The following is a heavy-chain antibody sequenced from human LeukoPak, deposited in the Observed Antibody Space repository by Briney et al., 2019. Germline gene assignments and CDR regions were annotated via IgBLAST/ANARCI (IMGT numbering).Heavy chain of an antibody. D-gene: IGHD2-15*01. CDR2: IKQDGSEK. CDR3: ARELTRYCSGGSCYSSSSLDY. CDR1: GFTFRSYW. J-gene: IGHJ4*02. Sequence: PGGSLRLSCAASGFTFRSYWMSWVRQAPGKGLEWVANIKQDGSEKYYVDSVKGRFTISRDNAKNSVYLQMISLRVEDTAVYYCARELTRYCSGGSCYSSSSLDYWGQGTLVTVSS. V-gene: IGHV3-7*01.